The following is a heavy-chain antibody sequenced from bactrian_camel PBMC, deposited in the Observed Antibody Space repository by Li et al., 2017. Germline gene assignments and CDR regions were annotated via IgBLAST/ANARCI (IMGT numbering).Heavy chain of an antibody. Sequence: VQLVESGGGLVQPGGSLRLSCAASGFTFTFSSYAMSWVRQAPGKGLEWVSVINSGGGSTYYADSVKGRFTISRDNAKNTLYLQLNNLKPEDTAMYYCATDRLRCLGTGYSVRDDTSEFTYKGHGTQVTVS. V-gene: IGHV3S31*01. J-gene: IGHJ4*01. CDR2: INSGGGST. CDR1: GFTFTFSSYA. D-gene: IGHD5*01.